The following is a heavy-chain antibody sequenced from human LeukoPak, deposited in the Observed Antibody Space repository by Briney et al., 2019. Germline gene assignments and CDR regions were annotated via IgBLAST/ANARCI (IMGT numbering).Heavy chain of an antibody. CDR1: GFTFSSYA. CDR2: INWNGGKI. J-gene: IGHJ4*02. V-gene: IGHV3-9*03. Sequence: GGSLRLSCAASGFTFSSYAMHWIRQAPGKGLEWVSGINWNGGKIGYADSVKGRFTISRDSAKSSLYLQMNTLRAEDMAFYYCAKALSSSFTGSSWEYWGQGTLVTVSS. D-gene: IGHD6-6*01. CDR3: AKALSSSFTGSSWEY.